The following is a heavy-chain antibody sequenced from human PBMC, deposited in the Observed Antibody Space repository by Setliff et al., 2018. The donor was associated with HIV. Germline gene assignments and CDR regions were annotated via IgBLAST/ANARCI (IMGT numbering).Heavy chain of an antibody. CDR2: INPSGSS. D-gene: IGHD2-2*02. CDR1: GDSVNGYY. V-gene: IGHV4-4*07. J-gene: IGHJ4*02. Sequence: SETLSLTCTVSGDSVNGYYWSWIRQPAGKGLEWVGRINPSGSSNYNPSLNSRVAVSLDTSKNQFSLKLSSVTAADTAVYYCTREFHRGIPDYFDSWGQGILGTVSS. CDR3: TREFHRGIPDYFDS.